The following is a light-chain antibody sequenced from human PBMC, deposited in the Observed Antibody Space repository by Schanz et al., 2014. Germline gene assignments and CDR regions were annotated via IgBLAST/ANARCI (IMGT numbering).Light chain of an antibody. V-gene: IGLV2-14*01. Sequence: QSALTQPASVSGSPGQSITISCTGTSSDIGVYNYVSWSQQRPGKAPKLIIFDVSDRSSGVSNRLSGSQSGNTTYLTVSGLQAEDEDDDYCSSSTDSRIVIFGGGTKLTVL. CDR1: SSDIGVYNY. J-gene: IGLJ2*01. CDR3: SSSTDSRIVI. CDR2: DVS.